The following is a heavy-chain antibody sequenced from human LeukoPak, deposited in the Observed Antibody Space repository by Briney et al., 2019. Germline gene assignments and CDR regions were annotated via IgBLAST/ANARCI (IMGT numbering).Heavy chain of an antibody. J-gene: IGHJ4*02. CDR3: ARGEYQLPQR. CDR2: IKQDGSEK. V-gene: IGHV3-7*01. D-gene: IGHD2-2*01. Sequence: WVANIKQDGSEKYYVDSVKGRFTISRDNAKNSLYLQMNSLRAEDTAVYYCARGEYQLPQRWGQGTLVTVSS.